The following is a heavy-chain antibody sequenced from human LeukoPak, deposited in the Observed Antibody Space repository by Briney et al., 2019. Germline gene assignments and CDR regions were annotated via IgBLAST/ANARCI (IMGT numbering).Heavy chain of an antibody. CDR1: GFTFSSYS. D-gene: IGHD6-19*01. J-gene: IGHJ6*02. CDR3: AGDVAGDYYYYYGMDV. V-gene: IGHV3-48*04. CDR2: ISSSSSTI. Sequence: EPGGSLRLSCAASGFTFSSYSMNWVRQAPGKGLEWVSYISSSSSTIYYADSVKGRFTISRDNAKNSLYLQMNSLRAEDTAVYYCAGDVAGDYYYYYGMDVWGQGTTVTVSS.